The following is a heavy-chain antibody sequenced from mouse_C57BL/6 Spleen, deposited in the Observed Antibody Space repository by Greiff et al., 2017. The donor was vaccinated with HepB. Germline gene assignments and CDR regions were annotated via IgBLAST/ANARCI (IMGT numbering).Heavy chain of an antibody. Sequence: QLQESGPELVKPGASVKISCKASGYSFTDYNMNWVKQSNGKSLEWIGVINPNNGTTNYNQKFKGKATLTVTQSSSTSYRQLNILTSKDSADDYCASVYYGNYGEYYFDYWGQGTTLTVSS. CDR3: ASVYYGNYGEYYFDY. V-gene: IGHV1-39*01. CDR1: GYSFTDYN. D-gene: IGHD2-1*01. CDR2: INPNNGTT. J-gene: IGHJ2*01.